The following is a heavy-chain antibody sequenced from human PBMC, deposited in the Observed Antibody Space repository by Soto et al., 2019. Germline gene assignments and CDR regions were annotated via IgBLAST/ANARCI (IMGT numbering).Heavy chain of an antibody. CDR3: ARDGISGSYYPHY. V-gene: IGHV3-64*01. J-gene: IGHJ4*02. CDR1: GFTFSSYA. D-gene: IGHD1-26*01. Sequence: PGGSLRLSCAASGFTFSSYAMHWVRQAPGKGLEYVSAISSNGGSTYYANSVKGRFTISRDNSKNTLYLQMGSLRAEDMAVYYCARDGISGSYYPHYWGQGTLVTVSS. CDR2: ISSNGGST.